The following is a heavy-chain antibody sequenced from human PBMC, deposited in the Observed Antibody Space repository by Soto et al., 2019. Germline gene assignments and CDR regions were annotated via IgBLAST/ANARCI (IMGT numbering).Heavy chain of an antibody. V-gene: IGHV4-39*01. D-gene: IGHD1-1*01. CDR1: GGSISSSPYY. CDR2: IYYNGNT. J-gene: IGHJ4*02. Sequence: QLQLQESGPGLVKPSETLSLTCTVSGGSISSSPYYWGWIRQPPGKGLGWIGNIYYNGNTFYNPSLKSRVTISVDTSKIQFSLKLSSVTAADTAVYYCARHGPLSNNWNQLDYWGQGTLVTVSS. CDR3: ARHGPLSNNWNQLDY.